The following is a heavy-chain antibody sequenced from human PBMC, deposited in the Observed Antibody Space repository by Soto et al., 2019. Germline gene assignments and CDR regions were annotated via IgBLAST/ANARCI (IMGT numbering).Heavy chain of an antibody. J-gene: IGHJ6*03. Sequence: GASVKVSCKASGYTFTSYGISWVRQAPGQGLEWMGWISAYNGNTNYVQKLQGRVTMTTDTSTSTAYMELRSLRSDDTAMYYCARVESGYDLGADYYYIDVWGKGTTVTVSS. CDR3: ARVESGYDLGADYYYIDV. CDR2: ISAYNGNT. CDR1: GYTFTSYG. V-gene: IGHV1-18*01. D-gene: IGHD5-12*01.